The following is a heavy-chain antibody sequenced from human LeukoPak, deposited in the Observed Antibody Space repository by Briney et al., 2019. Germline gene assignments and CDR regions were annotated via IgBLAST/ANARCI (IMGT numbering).Heavy chain of an antibody. V-gene: IGHV3-53*01. Sequence: GGSLRLSCAASGFTVSSNYMSWVRQAPGKGLEWVSVIYSGGSTYYADSVKGRFTISRDNSKNTLYLQMNSLRAEDTAVYYCAREVHYCGGDCPPFDYWGQGTLVTVSS. CDR1: GFTVSSNY. D-gene: IGHD2-21*02. J-gene: IGHJ4*02. CDR2: IYSGGST. CDR3: AREVHYCGGDCPPFDY.